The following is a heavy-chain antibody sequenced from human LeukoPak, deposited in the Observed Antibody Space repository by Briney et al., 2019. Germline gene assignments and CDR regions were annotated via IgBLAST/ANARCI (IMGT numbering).Heavy chain of an antibody. V-gene: IGHV1-18*01. J-gene: IGHJ4*02. CDR1: GYTFTSYG. CDR3: ARDIMAYDYVWGSYWDYFDY. D-gene: IGHD3-16*01. Sequence: ASVKVSCKASGYTFTSYGISWVRQAPGQGLEWMGWISAYNGNTNYAQMLQGRVTMTTDTSTSTAYMELRSLRSDDTAVYYCARDIMAYDYVWGSYWDYFDYWGQGTLVTVSS. CDR2: ISAYNGNT.